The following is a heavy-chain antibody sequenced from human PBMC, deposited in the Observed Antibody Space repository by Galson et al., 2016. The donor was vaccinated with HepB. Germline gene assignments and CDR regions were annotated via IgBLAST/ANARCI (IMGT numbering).Heavy chain of an antibody. CDR1: GFTFNKAW. Sequence: SLRLSCAASGFTFNKAWMSWVRQAPGKGLEWVGHIKSKTDGEPTDYAAPVKGRFTISRDNSKNTLYLQMNSLKTEDTAVYFCSTEAPYNLNRLYYYYYMDVWGKGTTVTVSS. CDR3: STEAPYNLNRLYYYYYMDV. V-gene: IGHV3-15*01. J-gene: IGHJ6*03. CDR2: IKSKTDGEPT. D-gene: IGHD1-20*01.